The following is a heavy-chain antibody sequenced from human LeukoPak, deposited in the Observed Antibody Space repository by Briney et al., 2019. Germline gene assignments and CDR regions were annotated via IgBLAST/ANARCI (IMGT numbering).Heavy chain of an antibody. J-gene: IGHJ4*02. CDR3: ASRLLWFGEFHIRTFHY. CDR2: IIPIFGTA. CDR1: GGTFSSYA. Sequence: SVKVSCKASGGTFSSYAISWVRQAPGQGLEWMGGIIPIFGTANYAQKFQGRVTITTDEFTSTAYMELSSLRSEDTAVHYCASRLLWFGEFHIRTFHYWGQGTLVTVSS. D-gene: IGHD3-10*01. V-gene: IGHV1-69*05.